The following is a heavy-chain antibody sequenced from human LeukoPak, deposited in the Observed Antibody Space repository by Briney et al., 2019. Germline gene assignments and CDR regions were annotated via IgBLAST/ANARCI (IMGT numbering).Heavy chain of an antibody. V-gene: IGHV4-39*01. D-gene: IGHD1-20*01. CDR3: ARLNGALTVASFDY. CDR1: GGSISSSSYY. CDR2: IYYSRST. Sequence: SETLSLTCTVSGGSISSSSYYWGWIRQPPGKGLEWIGSIYYSRSTYYNPSLKSRVTISVDTSKNQFSLKLSSVTAADTAVYYCARLNGALTVASFDYWGQGTLVTVSS. J-gene: IGHJ4*02.